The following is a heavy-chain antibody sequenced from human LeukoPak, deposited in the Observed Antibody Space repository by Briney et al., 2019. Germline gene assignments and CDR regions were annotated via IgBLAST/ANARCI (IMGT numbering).Heavy chain of an antibody. Sequence: GASVKLSCKASGYTFTDYAIHWVRQAPGQRLVWMGWINAGNGNTKYSEDFQGRVTISRDTSASTAYMELSSLRSEDMAVYYCASERDYVWGSYRYEFENWGQGTLVIVSS. V-gene: IGHV1-3*03. CDR3: ASERDYVWGSYRYEFEN. D-gene: IGHD3-16*02. J-gene: IGHJ4*02. CDR2: INAGNGNT. CDR1: GYTFTDYA.